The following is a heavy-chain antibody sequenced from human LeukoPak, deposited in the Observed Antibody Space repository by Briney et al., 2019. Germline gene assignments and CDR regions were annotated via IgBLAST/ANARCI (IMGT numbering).Heavy chain of an antibody. J-gene: IGHJ4*02. Sequence: PGGSLRLSCAASGFTFSSYSMNWVRQAPGKGLEWVSSISSSSSYIYYADSVKGRFTISRDNAKNSLYLQMNSLRAEDTAVHYCARGSIFGVVITFWGQGTLVTVSS. CDR3: ARGSIFGVVITF. CDR1: GFTFSSYS. D-gene: IGHD3-3*01. CDR2: ISSSSSYI. V-gene: IGHV3-21*01.